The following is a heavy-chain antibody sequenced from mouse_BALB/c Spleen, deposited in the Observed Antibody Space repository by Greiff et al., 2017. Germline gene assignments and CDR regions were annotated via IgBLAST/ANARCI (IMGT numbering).Heavy chain of an antibody. CDR2: IDTSDSYT. J-gene: IGHJ2*01. CDR1: GYTFTDYW. CDR3: ARGGYRYDVDY. D-gene: IGHD2-14*01. Sequence: QVQLQQPGAELVMPGASVKMSCKASGYTFTDYWMHWVKQRPGQGLEWIGAIDTSDSYTSYNQKFKGKATLTVDESSSTAYMQLSSLTSEDSAVYYCARGGYRYDVDYWGQGTTLTVSS. V-gene: IGHV1-69*01.